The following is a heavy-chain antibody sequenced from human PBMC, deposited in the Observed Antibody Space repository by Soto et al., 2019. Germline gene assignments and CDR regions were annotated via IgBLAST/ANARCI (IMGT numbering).Heavy chain of an antibody. CDR3: AKDGVVRIYYYMDV. J-gene: IGHJ6*03. CDR1: GFTFSSYA. Sequence: GGSLRLSCAASGFTFSSYAMSWVRQAPGKGLEWVSAISGSGGSTYYADSVKGRFTISRDNSKNTLYLQMNSLRAEDTAVYYCAKDGVVRIYYYMDVWGKGTTVTVSS. CDR2: ISGSGGST. V-gene: IGHV3-23*01. D-gene: IGHD3-3*01.